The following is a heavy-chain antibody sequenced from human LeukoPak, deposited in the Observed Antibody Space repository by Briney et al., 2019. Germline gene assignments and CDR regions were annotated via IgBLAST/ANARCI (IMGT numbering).Heavy chain of an antibody. CDR2: TYYRSKWYN. D-gene: IGHD3-22*01. V-gene: IGHV6-1*01. J-gene: IGHJ6*02. CDR3: ARVNYYDSSGYYYYYYYYGMDV. CDR1: GDSVSSNSAA. Sequence: SQTLSLTCAISGDSVSSNSAAWHWIRQSPSRGLEWLGRTYYRSKWYNDYAVSVKSRITINADTSKNQFSLQLNSVTPEDTAVYYCARVNYYDSSGYYYYYYYYGMDVWGQGTTVTVSS.